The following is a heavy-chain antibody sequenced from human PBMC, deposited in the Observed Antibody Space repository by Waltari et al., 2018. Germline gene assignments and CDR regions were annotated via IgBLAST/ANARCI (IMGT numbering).Heavy chain of an antibody. Sequence: QVQLQESGPGLLKPSETLSLTCAVSGYSLSSGYCWCLLRQPRGKGLGLSGSIHNGWDSYYDPSLKSRVTIAVDTTKRQFSRMVRSVNEVDTAVYYCAGGGLVVAGCQDALDIWGQGTMVTVSS. V-gene: IGHV4-38-2*01. D-gene: IGHD6-19*01. CDR1: GYSLSSGYC. CDR2: IHNGWDS. CDR3: AGGGLVVAGCQDALDI. J-gene: IGHJ3*02.